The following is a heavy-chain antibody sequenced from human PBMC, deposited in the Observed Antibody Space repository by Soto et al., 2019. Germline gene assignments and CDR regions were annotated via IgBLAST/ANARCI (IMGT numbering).Heavy chain of an antibody. J-gene: IGHJ3*02. D-gene: IGHD3-22*01. V-gene: IGHV4-59*12. CDR1: GSSISSSY. CDR2: IFYSGST. Sequence: SETLSLTCSVSGSSISSSYWSWIRQPPGKGLEWIGYIFYSGSTNYNPSLKSRVTISVDTSKNQFSLKLSSVTAADTAVYYCARVYYYDSSGYYGDAFDIWGQGTMDT. CDR3: ARVYYYDSSGYYGDAFDI.